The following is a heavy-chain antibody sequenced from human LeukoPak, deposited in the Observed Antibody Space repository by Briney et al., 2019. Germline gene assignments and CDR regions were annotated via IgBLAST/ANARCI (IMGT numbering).Heavy chain of an antibody. Sequence: SETLSLTCTVSGGSISSYYWSWIRQPPGKGLEWIGYFYYSGSTNYNPSLKSRVTISVDTSKNQFSLKLSSVTAADTAVYYCAIYKGYCSGGSCYSGFDYWGQGTLVTVSS. CDR1: GGSISSYY. D-gene: IGHD2-15*01. CDR3: AIYKGYCSGGSCYSGFDY. J-gene: IGHJ4*02. V-gene: IGHV4-59*01. CDR2: FYYSGST.